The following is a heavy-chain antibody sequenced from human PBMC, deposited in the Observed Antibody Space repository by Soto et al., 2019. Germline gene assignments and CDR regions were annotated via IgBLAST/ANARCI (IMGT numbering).Heavy chain of an antibody. CDR1: GYTFGNYD. Sequence: QVQLVQSGAEVKKPGASVQVSCKASGYTFGNYDINWVRQATGQGLEWMGWMNPNSGNTGYAHKFKGRVTMTRTISISTAYMELSSLGSDDTAVYDCVRMAAIGSLTWPDPWRQGNLVNVSA. CDR3: VRMAAIGSLTWPDP. V-gene: IGHV1-8*01. D-gene: IGHD3-10*01. J-gene: IGHJ5*02. CDR2: MNPNSGNT.